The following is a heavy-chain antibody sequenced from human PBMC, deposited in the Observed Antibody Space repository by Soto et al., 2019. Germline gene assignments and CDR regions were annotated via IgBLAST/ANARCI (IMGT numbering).Heavy chain of an antibody. Sequence: PXESLKISCKGSGFTFTSYWIAWVRQMPGKGLEWMGIIYPGDSDSSYSPSSQGQVTISAEKSINTAYLHWSSLNASDTAIYYCAKHEGYCSTTTCSNFDYWGKGNLVTVSS. D-gene: IGHD2-2*01. J-gene: IGHJ4*02. CDR1: GFTFTSYW. CDR2: IYPGDSDS. V-gene: IGHV5-51*01. CDR3: AKHEGYCSTTTCSNFDY.